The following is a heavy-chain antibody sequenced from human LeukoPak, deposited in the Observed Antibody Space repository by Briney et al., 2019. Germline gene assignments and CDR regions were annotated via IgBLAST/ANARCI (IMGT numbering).Heavy chain of an antibody. CDR1: GGTFSSSA. Sequence: SVKVSCKTSGGTFSSSAITWVRQAPGQGLEWMGRIIPVLNITTYAQKFQGSVTITADTSTSTVYMELSSLRSEDTAVYYCARGSCSSSSCYHDFDYWGQGTLVTVSS. V-gene: IGHV1-69*04. CDR2: IIPVLNIT. J-gene: IGHJ4*02. CDR3: ARGSCSSSSCYHDFDY. D-gene: IGHD2-2*01.